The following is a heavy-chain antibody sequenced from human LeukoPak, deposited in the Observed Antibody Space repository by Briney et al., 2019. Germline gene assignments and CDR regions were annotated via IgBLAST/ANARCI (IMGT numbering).Heavy chain of an antibody. V-gene: IGHV3-64*05. CDR2: MNSNGGTT. Sequence: SGGPLRLSCSASGFTFSTYAMHWLRPAPGKRLEYVSLMNSNGGTTYYADSMKGRFTISRDNSKNTLYVQMSSLRPEDTAVYYCVKGADTYSYGRAFDYWGQGTLVTVSS. D-gene: IGHD5-18*01. J-gene: IGHJ4*02. CDR3: VKGADTYSYGRAFDY. CDR1: GFTFSTYA.